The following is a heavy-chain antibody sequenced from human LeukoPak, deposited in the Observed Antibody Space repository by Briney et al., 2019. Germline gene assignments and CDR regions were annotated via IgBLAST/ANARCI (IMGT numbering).Heavy chain of an antibody. CDR3: ARGDYYGSGSYFSPLGY. J-gene: IGHJ4*02. CDR1: GFTFDDYG. V-gene: IGHV3-20*04. CDR2: INWNGGST. Sequence: GGSLRLSCEASGFTFDDYGMSWVRQAPGKGLEWVSGINWNGGSTGYADSVKGRFTISRDNAKNSLYLQMNSLRAEDTALYYCARGDYYGSGSYFSPLGYWGQGTLVTVSS. D-gene: IGHD3-10*01.